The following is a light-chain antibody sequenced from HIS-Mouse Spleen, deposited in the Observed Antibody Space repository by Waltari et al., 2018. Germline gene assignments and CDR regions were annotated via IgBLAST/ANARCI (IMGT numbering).Light chain of an antibody. CDR1: ISDVGGYNC. V-gene: IGLV2-14*01. CDR2: EVS. J-gene: IGLJ2*01. Sequence: QSALTQPASVSGSPGQSITTSCTGTISDVGGYNCFTWYQQHPGQAPKLMIYEVSNRPSGVSNRFSGSKSGNTASLTISGLQAEDEADYYCSSYTSSSTLVFGGGTKLTVL. CDR3: SSYTSSSTLV.